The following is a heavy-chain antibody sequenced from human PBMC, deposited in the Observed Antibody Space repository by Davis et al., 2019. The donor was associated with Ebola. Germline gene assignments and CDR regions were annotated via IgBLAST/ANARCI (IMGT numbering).Heavy chain of an antibody. CDR3: AREGPDPTVVTPEGFDY. D-gene: IGHD4-23*01. CDR2: IYSGGTTRYA. Sequence: GESLKISCAASGFTVSSTYMSWVRQAPGKGLEWVSVIYSGGTTRYADYADSVKGRFTISRDYSKNTLYLQMNSLRAEDTAVYYCAREGPDPTVVTPEGFDYWGQGTLVTVSS. V-gene: IGHV3-66*01. J-gene: IGHJ4*02. CDR1: GFTVSSTY.